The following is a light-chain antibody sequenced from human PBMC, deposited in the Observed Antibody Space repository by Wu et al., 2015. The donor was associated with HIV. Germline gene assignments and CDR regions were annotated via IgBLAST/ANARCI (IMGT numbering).Light chain of an antibody. Sequence: EIVLTQSPGTLSLSPGERATLSCTASQRISANYLAWYQQRPGQAPRLLIFGVSNRATGIPARFSGSGSGTDFTLTISRLEPEDFAVYYCQQYGRLPRTFGQGTKVDIK. CDR2: GVS. J-gene: IGKJ1*01. CDR1: QRISANY. CDR3: QQYGRLPRT. V-gene: IGKV3-20*01.